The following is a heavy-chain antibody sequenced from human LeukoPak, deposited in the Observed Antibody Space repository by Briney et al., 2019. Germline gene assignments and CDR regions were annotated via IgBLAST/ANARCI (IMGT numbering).Heavy chain of an antibody. Sequence: PGGSLRLSCAASGFTFSSYDMNWVRQAPGKGLEWVANIKQVGSDKYYVDSVKGRFTISRDNAKNSLYLQMNSLRAEDTAIYYCAKDPLTQVGWYLDLWGRGTLVTVSS. CDR1: GFTFSSYD. D-gene: IGHD1-14*01. V-gene: IGHV3-7*03. CDR2: IKQVGSDK. J-gene: IGHJ2*01. CDR3: AKDPLTQVGWYLDL.